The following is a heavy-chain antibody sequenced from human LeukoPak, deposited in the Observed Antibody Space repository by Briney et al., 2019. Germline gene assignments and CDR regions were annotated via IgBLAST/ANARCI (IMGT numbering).Heavy chain of an antibody. V-gene: IGHV4-61*02. CDR1: GGSISSGGYY. J-gene: IGHJ4*02. CDR3: ARDRTSYYDTSGGYFDF. CDR2: IDTSGST. D-gene: IGHD3-22*01. Sequence: PSETLSLTCTVSGGSISSGGYYWSWIRQPAGKGLEWIGRIDTSGSTNYNPSLKSRVTMSVDTSKNQFSLKLTSVTAADTAVYYCARDRTSYYDTSGGYFDFWGQGTLVTVSS.